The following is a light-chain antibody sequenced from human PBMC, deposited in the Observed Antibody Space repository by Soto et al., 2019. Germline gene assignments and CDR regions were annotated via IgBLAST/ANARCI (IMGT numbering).Light chain of an antibody. J-gene: IGKJ2*01. CDR2: AAS. V-gene: IGKV1-39*01. CDR3: QQIHSTSSYT. Sequence: DIQMTQSPSSLSASVGDRVTITCRASQNIRNYLNWYQQRPGKTPNLLVYAASNLRSGVPSRFSGSGSRTDFTLTISILQPEDFGTYYCQQIHSTSSYTFGQGSRVDVK. CDR1: QNIRNY.